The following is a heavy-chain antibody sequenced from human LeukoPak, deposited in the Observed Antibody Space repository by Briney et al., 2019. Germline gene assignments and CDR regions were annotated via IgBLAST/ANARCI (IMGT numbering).Heavy chain of an antibody. V-gene: IGHV1-8*01. J-gene: IGHJ6*03. D-gene: IGHD3-3*01. CDR1: GYTFTSDD. CDR2: MNPNSGNT. CDR3: AKPGDFWSGYYTDSYYYMDV. Sequence: ASVKVSCKASGYTFTSDDINWVRQATGQGLEWMGWMNPNSGNTGYAQKFQGRVTMTRDTSISTAYMELSSLGSEDTAVYYCAKPGDFWSGYYTDSYYYMDVWGKGTTVTVSS.